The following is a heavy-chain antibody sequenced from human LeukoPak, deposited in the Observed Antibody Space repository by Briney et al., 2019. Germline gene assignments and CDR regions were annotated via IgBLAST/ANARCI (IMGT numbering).Heavy chain of an antibody. Sequence: SETLSLTCTVSGGSISSYYWSWIRQPPGEGLEWIGYIYYSGSTNYNPSLKSRVTISVDTSKNQFSLKLSSVTAADTAVYYCARCYDFWSGYRNYYGMDVWGQGTTVTVSS. V-gene: IGHV4-59*01. CDR2: IYYSGST. CDR3: ARCYDFWSGYRNYYGMDV. CDR1: GGSISSYY. J-gene: IGHJ6*02. D-gene: IGHD3-3*01.